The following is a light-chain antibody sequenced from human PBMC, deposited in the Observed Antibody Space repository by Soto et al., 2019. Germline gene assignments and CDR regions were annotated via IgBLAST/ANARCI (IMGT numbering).Light chain of an antibody. CDR2: EVS. CDR3: SSYTSSSTPYV. V-gene: IGLV2-14*01. J-gene: IGLJ1*01. Sequence: QSVLTQPASVSGSPGQSITISCTGTSSDVGGYNYVSWYQQHPGKAPKLMIYEVSNRASGVSNRFSGSKSGNTASLTISGLQAEDETDCYCSSYTSSSTPYVFGTGTKVTVL. CDR1: SSDVGGYNY.